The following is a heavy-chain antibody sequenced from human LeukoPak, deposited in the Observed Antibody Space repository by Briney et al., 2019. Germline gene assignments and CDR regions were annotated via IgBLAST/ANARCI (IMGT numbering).Heavy chain of an antibody. CDR2: IRGSGGST. CDR1: GFTFSSYA. V-gene: IGHV3-23*01. CDR3: AKDFGDYYFDY. J-gene: IGHJ4*02. D-gene: IGHD4-17*01. Sequence: GGSLRLSCAASGFTFSSYAMSWVRQAPGKELEWVSAIRGSGGSTYYADSVKGRFTISRDSSKNTLHLQMNSLRAEDTAVYYCAKDFGDYYFDYWGQGTLVTVSS.